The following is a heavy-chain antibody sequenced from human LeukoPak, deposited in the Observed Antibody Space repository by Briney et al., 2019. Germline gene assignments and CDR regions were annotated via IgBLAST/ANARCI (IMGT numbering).Heavy chain of an antibody. CDR2: VNRDGSET. J-gene: IGHJ6*02. CDR1: GFTLSNHW. CDR3: ARNNGMDV. V-gene: IGHV3-7*03. Sequence: GGSLRPSCAASGFTLSNHWMTWVRQVPGRGPEWVANVNRDGSETYYLDSVKGRFTISKDNAKNSLYLQMNSLRAEDTALYRCARNNGMDVWGQGTTVIVSS.